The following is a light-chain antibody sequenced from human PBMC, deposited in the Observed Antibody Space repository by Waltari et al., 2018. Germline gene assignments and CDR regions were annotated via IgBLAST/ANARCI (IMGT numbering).Light chain of an antibody. J-gene: IGLJ2*01. CDR2: TTD. CDR1: SGSVSINSY. V-gene: IGLV8-61*01. CDR3: MLYVGSGIWV. Sequence: QTVVTQEPSFSVSPGGTVTLTCGLSSGSVSINSYASWYQQTPGQAPRTLIYTTDARSSGVPDRFSGSILGNKAALTITGAQADDECDYYCMLYVGSGIWVFGGGTKLTVL.